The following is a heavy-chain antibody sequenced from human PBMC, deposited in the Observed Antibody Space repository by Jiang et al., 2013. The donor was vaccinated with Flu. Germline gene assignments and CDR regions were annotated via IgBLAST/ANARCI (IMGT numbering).Heavy chain of an antibody. CDR3: AGSSWFGGPHWFDP. V-gene: IGHV1-69*04. CDR2: IIPILGIA. CDR1: GGTFSSYA. D-gene: IGHD3-10*01. J-gene: IGHJ5*02. Sequence: GAEVKKPGSSVKVSCKASGGTFSSYAISWVRQAPGQGLEWMGRIIPILGIANYAQKFQGRVTITADKSTSTAYMELSSLRSEDTAVYYCAGSSWFGGPHWFDPLGPGNPGHRLL.